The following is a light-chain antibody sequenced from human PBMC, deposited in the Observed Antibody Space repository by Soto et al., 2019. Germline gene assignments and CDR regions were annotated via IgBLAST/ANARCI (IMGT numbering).Light chain of an antibody. CDR2: YDS. V-gene: IGLV3-21*04. J-gene: IGLJ1*01. CDR3: QVWDSSSDHYV. CDR1: NMGSKS. Sequence: SYELTQPPSVSVAPGKTARITCGGNNMGSKSVHWYQQKPCQAPVLVIYYDSDRPSGIPERFSGSNSGNTATLTISRVEAGDEADYYCQVWDSSSDHYVFGTGTKLTVL.